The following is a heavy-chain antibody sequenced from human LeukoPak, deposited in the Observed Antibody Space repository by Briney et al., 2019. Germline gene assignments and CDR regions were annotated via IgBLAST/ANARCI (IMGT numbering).Heavy chain of an antibody. V-gene: IGHV3-48*04. CDR1: GFTFSSYG. CDR3: TGFDYYDSSGYSPFDY. J-gene: IGHJ4*02. CDR2: ISSSGSTV. D-gene: IGHD3-22*01. Sequence: GGSLRLSCAASGFTFSSYGMHWVRQAPGKGLEWVSYISSSGSTVYYADSVKGRFTISRDNAKSSLYLQMNSLRAEDTAVYYCTGFDYYDSSGYSPFDYWGQGTLVTVSS.